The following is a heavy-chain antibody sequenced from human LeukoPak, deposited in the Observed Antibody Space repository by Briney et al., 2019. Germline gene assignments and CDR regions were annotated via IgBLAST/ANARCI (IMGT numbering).Heavy chain of an antibody. CDR2: IYPGDSDT. CDR1: GYSFTSYW. D-gene: IGHD3-16*01. V-gene: IGHV5-51*01. J-gene: IGHJ5*02. CDR3: ARRRQLRLGVNNWFDP. Sequence: GESLKISCKGSGYSFTSYWIGWVRQMPGKGLEWMGIIYPGDSDTRYSPSFQGQVTISADKSISTAYLQWSSLKASDTAMYYCARRRQLRLGVNNWFDPWGQGTLVTVSS.